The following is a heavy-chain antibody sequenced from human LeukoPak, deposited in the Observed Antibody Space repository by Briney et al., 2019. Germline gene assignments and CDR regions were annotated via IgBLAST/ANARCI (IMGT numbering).Heavy chain of an antibody. CDR1: GYTLTAYY. Sequence: ASVKVSCKASGYTLTAYYIYWVRQAPGQGLEWMGRINPNSGGTDYAQNFQGRVTMTRDTSISTAYMELSRLRSDDTAVYYCARGYCSGGACYLVENWLDPWGQGTLVTVSS. J-gene: IGHJ5*02. D-gene: IGHD2-15*01. CDR2: INPNSGGT. CDR3: ARGYCSGGACYLVENWLDP. V-gene: IGHV1-2*06.